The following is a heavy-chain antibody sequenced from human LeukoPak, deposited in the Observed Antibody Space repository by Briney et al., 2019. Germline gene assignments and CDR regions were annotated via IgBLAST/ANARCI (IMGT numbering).Heavy chain of an antibody. D-gene: IGHD3-22*01. CDR2: ISNSGST. V-gene: IGHV4-59*01. CDR3: ARFSGWLLVI. Sequence: SETLSLTCTVSGGSISSYYWSWIRQPPGKGLEWIGYISNSGSTNYNPSLKSRVTISVDTSKNQFSLKLSSVTAADTAVYYCARFSGWLLVIWGQGTLVTVSS. J-gene: IGHJ4*02. CDR1: GGSISSYY.